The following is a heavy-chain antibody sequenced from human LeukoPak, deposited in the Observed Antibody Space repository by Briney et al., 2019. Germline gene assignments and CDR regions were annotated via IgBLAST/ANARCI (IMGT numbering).Heavy chain of an antibody. D-gene: IGHD2-15*01. CDR2: IYYSGST. V-gene: IGHV4-31*03. CDR3: ARDSSGVVVVAAIDY. J-gene: IGHJ4*02. CDR1: GGSISSGGYY. Sequence: PSETLSLTCTVSGGSISSGGYYWSWIRQHPGKGLEWIGYIYYSGSTYYNPSLKSRVTISVDTSKNQFSLKLSSVTAADTAVYYCARDSSGVVVVAAIDYWGQGTLVTVSS.